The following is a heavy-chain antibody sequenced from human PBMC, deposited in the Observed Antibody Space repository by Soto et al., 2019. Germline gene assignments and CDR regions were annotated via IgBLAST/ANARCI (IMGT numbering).Heavy chain of an antibody. J-gene: IGHJ6*03. Sequence: ASVKVSCKASGYTFTSYDINWVRQATGQGLEWMGWMNPNSGNTGYAQKFQGRVTMTRNTSISTAYMELSSLRSEDTAVYYCARGLLAAAGTRRPPYYYYYMDVWGKGTTVTVSS. D-gene: IGHD6-13*01. V-gene: IGHV1-8*01. CDR3: ARGLLAAAGTRRPPYYYYYMDV. CDR2: MNPNSGNT. CDR1: GYTFTSYD.